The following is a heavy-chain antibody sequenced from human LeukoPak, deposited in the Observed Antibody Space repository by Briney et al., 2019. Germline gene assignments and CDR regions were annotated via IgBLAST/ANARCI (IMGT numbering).Heavy chain of an antibody. D-gene: IGHD1-26*01. CDR1: GFTFSSYG. CDR3: AKEWYSGSYYYYYYGMDV. Sequence: GGSLRLSCAASGFTFSSYGMPWVRQAPGKGLEWVAVISYDGSNKYYADSVKGRFTISRDNSKNSLYLKMNSLKPEEPVVYSFAKEWYSGSYYYYYYGMDVWGQGTTVTVSS. CDR2: ISYDGSNK. J-gene: IGHJ6*02. V-gene: IGHV3-30*18.